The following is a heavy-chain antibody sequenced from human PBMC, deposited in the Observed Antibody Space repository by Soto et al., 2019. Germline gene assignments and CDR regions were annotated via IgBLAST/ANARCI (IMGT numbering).Heavy chain of an antibody. CDR3: ARYGYDYVWGSYRPYYYYYYGMDV. CDR1: GGTFSSYA. CDR2: IIPIFGTA. D-gene: IGHD3-16*02. J-gene: IGHJ6*02. Sequence: EASVKVSCKASGGTFSSYAISWVRQAPGQGLEWMGGIIPIFGTANYAQKFQGRVTITADESTSTAYMELSSLRSEDTAVYYCARYGYDYVWGSYRPYYYYYYGMDVWGQGTTVTVSS. V-gene: IGHV1-69*13.